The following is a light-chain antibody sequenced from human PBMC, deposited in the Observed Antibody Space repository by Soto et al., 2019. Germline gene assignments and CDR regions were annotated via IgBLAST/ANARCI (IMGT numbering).Light chain of an antibody. V-gene: IGLV2-14*01. CDR3: SSYTTSGNYV. J-gene: IGLJ1*01. Sequence: QSVLTQPASVSGSPGQSITISCTGTSSDVAAYNSVSWYQQYPGKAPKLMIYDVIYRPSGVSNRFSVSKSANTASLTISGLQAEDGADYYCSSYTTSGNYVFGTGTKVTVL. CDR2: DVI. CDR1: SSDVAAYNS.